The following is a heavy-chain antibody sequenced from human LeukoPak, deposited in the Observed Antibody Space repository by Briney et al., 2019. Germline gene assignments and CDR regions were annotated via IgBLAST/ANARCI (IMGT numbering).Heavy chain of an antibody. CDR1: GFTFSSYS. CDR3: AREEASGWYPNDAFDI. Sequence: PGGSLRLSCAASGFTFSSYSMNWVRQAPGKGLEWVSSISSSSSYIYYADSVKGRFTISRDNAKNSLYLQMNSLRAEDTAVYYCAREEASGWYPNDAFDIWGQGTLVTVSS. CDR2: ISSSSSYI. J-gene: IGHJ3*02. V-gene: IGHV3-21*01. D-gene: IGHD6-19*01.